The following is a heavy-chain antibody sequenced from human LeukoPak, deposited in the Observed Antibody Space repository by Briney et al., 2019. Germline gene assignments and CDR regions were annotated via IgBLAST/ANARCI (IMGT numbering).Heavy chain of an antibody. J-gene: IGHJ4*02. CDR3: ARDLGLYDYGGNIDY. D-gene: IGHD4-23*01. Sequence: PGGSLRLSCAASGFTFSTYSVNWVRQAPGKGLQWISYISSSSRTMYYADSVKGRFTISRDNAKKSLYLQMNSLRAEDTAVYYCARDLGLYDYGGNIDYWGQGTLVTVSS. V-gene: IGHV3-48*04. CDR1: GFTFSTYS. CDR2: ISSSSRTM.